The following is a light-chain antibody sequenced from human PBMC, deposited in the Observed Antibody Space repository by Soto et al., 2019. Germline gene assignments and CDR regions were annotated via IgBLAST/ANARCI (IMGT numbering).Light chain of an antibody. CDR1: SSDVGSYNL. CDR2: EVS. Sequence: QSVLAQPASVSGSPGQSITISCTGTSSDVGSYNLVSWYQQHPGKAPKLMIYEVSKRPSGVSNRFSGSKPGNTASLTISGLQAEDEADYYCCSYAGSSTPYVFGTGTKVPVL. J-gene: IGLJ1*01. V-gene: IGLV2-23*02. CDR3: CSYAGSSTPYV.